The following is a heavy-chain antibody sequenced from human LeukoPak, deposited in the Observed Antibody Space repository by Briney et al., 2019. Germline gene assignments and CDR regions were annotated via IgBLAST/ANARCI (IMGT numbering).Heavy chain of an antibody. CDR3: ARGRGWEAVAVNYYYYYYMDV. J-gene: IGHJ6*03. V-gene: IGHV4-39*07. CDR1: GGSISSSTYY. CDR2: IYYSGST. Sequence: SSETLSLTCTVSGGSISSSTYYWGWIRQPPGKGLEWIGSIYYSGSTYYNPSLKSRVTISVDTSKNQFSLKLSSVTAADTAVYYCARGRGWEAVAVNYYYYYYMDVWGKGTTVTVSS. D-gene: IGHD6-19*01.